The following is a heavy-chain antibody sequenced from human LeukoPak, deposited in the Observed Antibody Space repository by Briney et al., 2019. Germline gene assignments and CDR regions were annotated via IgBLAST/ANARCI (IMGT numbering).Heavy chain of an antibody. CDR3: ARDLSAAFDF. Sequence: GGSLRLSCAASGFPFSSYGMHWVRQAPGKGLEWVARLVYDARSDYANSVKGRFSISRDDSKNTLFLGMSNLRVEDTALYYCARDLSAAFDFWGQGVLVTVSS. CDR1: GFPFSSYG. J-gene: IGHJ4*02. D-gene: IGHD6-19*01. V-gene: IGHV3-33*01. CDR2: LVYDARS.